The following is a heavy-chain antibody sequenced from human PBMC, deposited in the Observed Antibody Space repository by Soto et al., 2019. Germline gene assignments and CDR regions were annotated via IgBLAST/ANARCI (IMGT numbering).Heavy chain of an antibody. CDR3: AKVAAVGSWFDL. Sequence: QVQLVESGGGVVQPGRSLRLSCAASGFTFSSYGMHWVRQAPGKGLEWVAVISYDGSNKYYADSVKGRFTISRDNSKNTLYLQMISLRAEDTAVYYCAKVAAVGSWFDLWGRGTLVTVSS. CDR1: GFTFSSYG. D-gene: IGHD2-15*01. CDR2: ISYDGSNK. J-gene: IGHJ2*01. V-gene: IGHV3-30*18.